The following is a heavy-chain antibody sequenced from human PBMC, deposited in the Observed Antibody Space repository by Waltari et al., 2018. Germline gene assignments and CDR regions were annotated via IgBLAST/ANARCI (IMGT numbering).Heavy chain of an antibody. V-gene: IGHV1-69-2*01. D-gene: IGHD6-13*01. CDR3: ATGIAAAADYFDY. CDR2: VDPEDGET. CDR1: GYTLTDYY. Sequence: EVQLVQSGAEVQKPGATVQCSCKVSGYTLTDYYIDWVQQAPGKGLEWMGLVDPEDGETIYAEKFQGRVTITADTSTDTAYMELSSLRSEDTAVYYCATGIAAAADYFDYWGQGTLVTVSS. J-gene: IGHJ4*02.